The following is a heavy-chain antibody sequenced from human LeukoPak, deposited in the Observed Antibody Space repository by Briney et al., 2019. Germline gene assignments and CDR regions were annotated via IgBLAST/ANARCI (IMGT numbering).Heavy chain of an antibody. Sequence: GASVKVSCKASGYTFTGYYIHWVRQAPGQGLEWMGWINPNSGGTNYAQKFQGRVTMTRDTSFSTAYMELSRLESDDTAEYYCARRGAVPVEYLQYWGQGTLVTVSS. CDR1: GYTFTGYY. J-gene: IGHJ1*01. V-gene: IGHV1-2*02. CDR2: INPNSGGT. CDR3: ARRGAVPVEYLQY. D-gene: IGHD6-19*01.